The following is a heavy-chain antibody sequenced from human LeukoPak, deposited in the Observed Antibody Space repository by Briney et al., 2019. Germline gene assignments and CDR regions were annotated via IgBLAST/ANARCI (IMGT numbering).Heavy chain of an antibody. CDR3: ARVAPRYCSGGSCYSPNFDY. CDR1: GYTFTGYY. CDR2: INPNSGNT. J-gene: IGHJ4*02. Sequence: ASVKVSCKASGYTFTGYYMHWVRQAPGQGLEWMGWINPNSGNTGDAQKFQGRVTMSRDTSISTAYMELSSLRSEDTAVYYCARVAPRYCSGGSCYSPNFDYWGQGTLVTVSS. D-gene: IGHD2-15*01. V-gene: IGHV1-8*02.